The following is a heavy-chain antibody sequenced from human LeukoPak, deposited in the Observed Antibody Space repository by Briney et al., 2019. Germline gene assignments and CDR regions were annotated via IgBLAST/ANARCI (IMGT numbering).Heavy chain of an antibody. Sequence: GGSLRLSCAASGLIFSNYDMTWVRQAPGEGLEWVSSISSSGRYIFKADSMRGRFTISRDNSGNTLYLDIYSLRVEDTAIYFCASKLPGDSFYFDSWGQGTLLTVSS. J-gene: IGHJ4*02. CDR1: GLIFSNYD. CDR3: ASKLPGDSFYFDS. CDR2: ISSSGRYI. V-gene: IGHV3-23*01.